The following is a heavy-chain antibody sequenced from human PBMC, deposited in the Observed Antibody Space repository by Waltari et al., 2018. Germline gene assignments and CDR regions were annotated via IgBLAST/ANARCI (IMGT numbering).Heavy chain of an antibody. CDR3: ARGRDVFANFDYNWFDP. D-gene: IGHD3-3*01. J-gene: IGHJ5*02. Sequence: QVQLVQTGAEVLGPGAAVKVSCQASGYTFINYEINWVRQAAGQGLEWMGWVNPNSGTTAYSQKFQGSISLTWDTFTRTAYMELSNLRSDDTAVFYCARGRDVFANFDYNWFDPWGQGTLVTVSS. CDR1: GYTFINYE. CDR2: VNPNSGTT. V-gene: IGHV1-8*02.